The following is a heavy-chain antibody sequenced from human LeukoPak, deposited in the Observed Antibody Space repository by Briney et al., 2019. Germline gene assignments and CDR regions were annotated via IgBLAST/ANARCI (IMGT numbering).Heavy chain of an antibody. V-gene: IGHV3-30*02. CDR3: ARGLVGFWSGYSIDY. Sequence: GGSLRLSCAASGFTFSSYGMHWVRQAPGKGLEWVAFIRYDGSNKYYADSVKGRFTISRDNSKNTLYLQMNSLRAEDTAVYYCARGLVGFWSGYSIDYWGQGTLVTVSS. CDR1: GFTFSSYG. J-gene: IGHJ4*02. D-gene: IGHD3-3*01. CDR2: IRYDGSNK.